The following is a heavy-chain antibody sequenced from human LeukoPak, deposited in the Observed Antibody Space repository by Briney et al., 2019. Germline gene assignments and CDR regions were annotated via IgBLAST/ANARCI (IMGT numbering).Heavy chain of an antibody. Sequence: ASVKVSCKASGYTFTTYALHWVRQAPGQRLEWMGWINAGNGNTKYSQKFQARVTVTRDTSTSTVYMELSSLRSEDTAIYYCAKIAASDTGEGYWGQGTLVTVSS. CDR2: INAGNGNT. J-gene: IGHJ4*02. CDR3: AKIAASDTGEGY. CDR1: GYTFTTYA. D-gene: IGHD6-13*01. V-gene: IGHV1-3*01.